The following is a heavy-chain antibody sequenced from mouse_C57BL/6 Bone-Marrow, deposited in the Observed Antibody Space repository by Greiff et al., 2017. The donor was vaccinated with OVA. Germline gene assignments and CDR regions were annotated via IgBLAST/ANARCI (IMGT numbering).Heavy chain of an antibody. V-gene: IGHV1-19*01. J-gene: IGHJ3*01. Sequence: EVQGVESGPVLVKPGASVKMSCKASGYTFTDYYMNWVKQSHGKSLEWIGVINPYNGGTSYNQKFKGKATLTVDKSSSTAYMELNSLTSEDSAVYYCAREYPYYYGSSPPFAYWGQGTLVTVSA. D-gene: IGHD1-1*01. CDR2: INPYNGGT. CDR3: AREYPYYYGSSPPFAY. CDR1: GYTFTDYY.